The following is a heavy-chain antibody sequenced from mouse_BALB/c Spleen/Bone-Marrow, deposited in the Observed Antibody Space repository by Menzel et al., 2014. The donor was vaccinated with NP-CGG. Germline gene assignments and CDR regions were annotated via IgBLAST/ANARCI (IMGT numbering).Heavy chain of an antibody. J-gene: IGHJ2*01. CDR2: INPDSSTI. Sequence: EVQVVESGGGLVQPGGSLKLSCAASGFDFSRYWMSWVRQAPGKGLEWIGEINPDSSTINYTLSLKDKFIISRDNAKNTLYLQMSKVRSEDTALYYCARLYYYGNFAYWGQGTTLTVSS. CDR3: ARLYYYGNFAY. D-gene: IGHD1-1*01. CDR1: GFDFSRYW. V-gene: IGHV4-1*02.